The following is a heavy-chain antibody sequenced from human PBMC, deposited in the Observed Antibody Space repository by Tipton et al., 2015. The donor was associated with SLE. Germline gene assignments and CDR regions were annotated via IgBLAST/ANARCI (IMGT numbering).Heavy chain of an antibody. D-gene: IGHD3-22*01. Sequence: TLSLTCTVSGGSISSGSYYWSWIRQPAGKGLEWIGYIYTSGSTNYNPSLKSRATISVDTSKNQFSLKLNSVTAADTAVYYCARDDTDGESSGIPGDYWGQGTLVTVSS. J-gene: IGHJ4*02. CDR2: IYTSGST. CDR1: GGSISSGSYY. V-gene: IGHV4-61*09. CDR3: ARDDTDGESSGIPGDY.